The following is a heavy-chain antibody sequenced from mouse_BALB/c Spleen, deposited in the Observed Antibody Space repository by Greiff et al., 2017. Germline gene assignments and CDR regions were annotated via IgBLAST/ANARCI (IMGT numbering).Heavy chain of an antibody. CDR1: GFNIKDTY. V-gene: IGHV14-3*02. CDR3: ARSGGNGNYGAMDD. J-gene: IGHJ4*01. D-gene: IGHD2-1*01. Sequence: EVQLQQSGAELVKPGASVKLSCTASGFNIKDTYMHWVKQRPEQGLEWIGRIDPANGNTKYDPKFQGKATITADTSSNTAYLQLSSLTSEDTAVYYCARSGGNGNYGAMDDWGQGTSVTVSS. CDR2: IDPANGNT.